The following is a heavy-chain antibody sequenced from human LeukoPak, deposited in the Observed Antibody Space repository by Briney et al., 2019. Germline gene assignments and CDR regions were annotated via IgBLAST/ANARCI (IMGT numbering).Heavy chain of an antibody. CDR2: IRGDGYDT. CDR1: GLRFSDFW. J-gene: IGHJ4*02. CDR3: ASDRVLGSGSLDN. D-gene: IGHD3-10*01. Sequence: GGSLRLSCTASGLRFSDFWMHWVRQAPGKGLVWVSRIRGDGYDTNYADSVEGRFTISRDNAQNTLYLQMNSLRAEDTAVYYCASDRVLGSGSLDNWGQGTLVTVSS. V-gene: IGHV3-74*01.